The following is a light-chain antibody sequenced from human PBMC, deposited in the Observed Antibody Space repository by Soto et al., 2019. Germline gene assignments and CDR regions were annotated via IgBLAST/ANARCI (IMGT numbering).Light chain of an antibody. CDR1: SGHSSYI. CDR3: ETCDSNTAV. CDR2: LDGSGSY. J-gene: IGLJ7*01. V-gene: IGLV4-60*02. Sequence: QSVLTQSSSASASLGSSVKLTCTLSSGHSSYIIAWHQQQPGKAPRYLMKLDGSGSYNKGSGVPDRFSGSSSGADRYLTISNLQFEDEADYYCETCDSNTAVFGGGTLLTVL.